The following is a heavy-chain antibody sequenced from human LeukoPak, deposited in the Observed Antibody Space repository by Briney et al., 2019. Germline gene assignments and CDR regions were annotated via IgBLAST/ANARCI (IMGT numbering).Heavy chain of an antibody. CDR1: ASTFSGNW. CDR3: VRGSGWFFGL. D-gene: IGHD6-19*01. Sequence: GGSLRLSCAASASTFSGNWMHWVRQAPGKGLEWVASIDQHGRDKYFLDSVKGRFTISRDNSKSSLYLQMNSLRAEDTAVYYCVRGSGWFFGLWGQGSLVTVSS. J-gene: IGHJ4*02. CDR2: IDQHGRDK. V-gene: IGHV3-7*01.